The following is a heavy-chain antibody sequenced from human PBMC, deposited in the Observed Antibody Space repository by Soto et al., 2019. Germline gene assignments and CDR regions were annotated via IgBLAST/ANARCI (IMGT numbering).Heavy chain of an antibody. J-gene: IGHJ4*02. CDR1: GGSIGNYY. D-gene: IGHD2-15*01. CDR3: AREWSAFDY. Sequence: PSETLSLTCTVSGGSIGNYYWSWIRQPSGKGLEWIGYIHYTGTTRYNPSLKSRVTTSVDVSENQLSLKLTSVTAADTAVYYCAREWSAFDYWGPGILVTVSS. CDR2: IHYTGTT. V-gene: IGHV4-59*01.